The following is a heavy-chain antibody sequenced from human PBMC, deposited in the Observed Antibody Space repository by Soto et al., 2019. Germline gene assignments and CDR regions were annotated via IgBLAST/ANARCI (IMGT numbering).Heavy chain of an antibody. CDR1: GFTFSSYA. D-gene: IGHD3-16*02. V-gene: IGHV3-23*01. Sequence: GGSLRLSCAASGFTFSSYAMSWVRQAPGKGLEWVSAISGSVGSTYYADSVKGRFTISRDNSKNKLYLQMNSLRAEDTAVYYCVKDQVSYPMVPFDYWGQGTPVTVSS. CDR2: ISGSVGST. J-gene: IGHJ4*02. CDR3: VKDQVSYPMVPFDY.